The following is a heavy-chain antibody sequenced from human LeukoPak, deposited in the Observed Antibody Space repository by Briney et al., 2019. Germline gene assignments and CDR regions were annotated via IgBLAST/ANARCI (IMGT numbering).Heavy chain of an antibody. CDR2: INSDGSST. V-gene: IGHV3-74*03. CDR1: GFTFSHYW. J-gene: IGHJ4*02. D-gene: IGHD2-15*01. Sequence: GGSLRLSCAASGFTFSHYWMHWVRQAPGKGLVWVSRINSDGSSTTYADSVKGRFTISRDNAENTLYLQMNSLRTEDTAVYYCARGGAHSYSHNDYWGQGSVVTVSS. CDR3: ARGGAHSYSHNDY.